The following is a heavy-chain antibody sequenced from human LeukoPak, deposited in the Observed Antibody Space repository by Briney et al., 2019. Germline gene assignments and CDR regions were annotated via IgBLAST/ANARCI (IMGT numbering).Heavy chain of an antibody. J-gene: IGHJ3*02. Sequence: GGSLRLSCAASGFTSSSYGMHWVRQAPGKGLVWVSRINSDGSSTSYADSVKGRFTISRDNAKNTLYLQMNSLRAEDTAVYYCARIGSDYYDSSGYDAFDIWGQGTMVTVSS. V-gene: IGHV3-74*01. CDR1: GFTSSSYG. CDR2: INSDGSST. D-gene: IGHD3-22*01. CDR3: ARIGSDYYDSSGYDAFDI.